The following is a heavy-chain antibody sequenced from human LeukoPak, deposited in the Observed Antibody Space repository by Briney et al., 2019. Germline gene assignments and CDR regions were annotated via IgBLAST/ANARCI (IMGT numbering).Heavy chain of an antibody. CDR1: GFTVSSNY. D-gene: IGHD3-22*01. J-gene: IGHJ4*02. Sequence: GGSLRLSCAASGFTVSSNYMSWVRQAPGKGLEWVSVIYSGGSTYYADSVKGRFTISRDNSKNTLYLQMNSLRAEDTAVYYCAREGYYYDSSGYYPLHYWGQGTLVTVSS. CDR3: AREGYYYDSSGYYPLHY. CDR2: IYSGGST. V-gene: IGHV3-66*01.